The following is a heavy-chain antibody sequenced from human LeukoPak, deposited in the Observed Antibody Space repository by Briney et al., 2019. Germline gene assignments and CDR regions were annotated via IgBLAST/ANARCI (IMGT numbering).Heavy chain of an antibody. CDR2: IRYDGSNK. CDR3: AKGRFLEWLRFDY. Sequence: GGSLRLSCAASGFTFSSYGMHWVRQAPSKGLEWVAFIRYDGSNKYYADSVKGRFTISRDNSKNTLYLQMNSLRAEDTAVYYCAKGRFLEWLRFDYWGQGTLVTVSS. V-gene: IGHV3-30*02. J-gene: IGHJ4*02. D-gene: IGHD3-3*01. CDR1: GFTFSSYG.